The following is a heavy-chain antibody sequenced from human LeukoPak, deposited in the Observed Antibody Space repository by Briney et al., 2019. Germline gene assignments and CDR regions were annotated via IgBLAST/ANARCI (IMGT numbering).Heavy chain of an antibody. CDR1: GFMFSRHT. J-gene: IGHJ4*02. CDR2: INGSGDAT. Sequence: PGGSLRLSCAASGFMFSRHTMTWVRQAPGKGLEWVSSINGSGDATTYADSVMGRFTISRDNSKNTVSLQMNSLRAEDSAVYYCAKSDCGSDGCKLLNYWGQGTLVTASS. V-gene: IGHV3-23*01. CDR3: AKSDCGSDGCKLLNY. D-gene: IGHD2-21*01.